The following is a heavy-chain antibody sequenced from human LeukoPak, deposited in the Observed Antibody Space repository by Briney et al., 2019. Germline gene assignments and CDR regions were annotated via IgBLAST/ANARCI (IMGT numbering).Heavy chain of an antibody. J-gene: IGHJ4*02. CDR1: GFSFNSSA. Sequence: GGSLRLSCAASGFSFNSSAMSWVRQAPGRGLEWVSPIRGWGDGTYYADSVKGRFTISKDIPANTLYLQMSNLRAEDTAVYYCAKDLRDIVTVLAAPVYWGQGTLVTVSS. CDR3: AKDLRDIVTVLAAPVY. CDR2: IRGWGDGT. D-gene: IGHD2-15*01. V-gene: IGHV3-23*01.